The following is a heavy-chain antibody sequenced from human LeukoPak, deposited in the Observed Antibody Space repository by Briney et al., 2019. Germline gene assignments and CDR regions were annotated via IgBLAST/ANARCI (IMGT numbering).Heavy chain of an antibody. V-gene: IGHV3-23*01. Sequence: GGSLRLSCAASGFTFSSYAMSWVRQAPGKGVEWVSAISGSGGSTYYADSVKGRFTISRGNSKNTLYLQMNSLRAEDTAVYYCAKSYYDSSGYYYFDYWGQGTLVTVSS. CDR1: GFTFSSYA. CDR2: ISGSGGST. D-gene: IGHD3-22*01. CDR3: AKSYYDSSGYYYFDY. J-gene: IGHJ4*02.